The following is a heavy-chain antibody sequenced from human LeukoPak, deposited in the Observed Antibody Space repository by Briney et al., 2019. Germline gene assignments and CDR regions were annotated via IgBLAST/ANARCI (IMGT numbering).Heavy chain of an antibody. CDR1: GFTFSNAW. Sequence: GGSLRLSCTASGFTFSNAWMSWVRQAPGKGLEWVAVIWYDGSNKYYADSVKGRFTISRDNSKNTLYLQMNSLRAEDTAVYYCARDVEFDYWGQGTLVTVSS. D-gene: IGHD5-24*01. V-gene: IGHV3-33*08. CDR3: ARDVEFDY. J-gene: IGHJ4*02. CDR2: IWYDGSNK.